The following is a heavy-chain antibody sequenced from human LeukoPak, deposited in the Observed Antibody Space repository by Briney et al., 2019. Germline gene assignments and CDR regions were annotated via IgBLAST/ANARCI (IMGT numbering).Heavy chain of an antibody. CDR3: ARSPDYDSSGYYPFDY. V-gene: IGHV3-30*03. Sequence: GGSLRLSCAASEFTFSNYGMHWVRQAPGKGLEWVAVISYDGSNKYYADSVKGRFTISRDNSKNTLYLQMNSLRAEDTAVYYCARSPDYDSSGYYPFDYWGQGTLVTVSS. CDR2: ISYDGSNK. D-gene: IGHD3-22*01. CDR1: EFTFSNYG. J-gene: IGHJ4*02.